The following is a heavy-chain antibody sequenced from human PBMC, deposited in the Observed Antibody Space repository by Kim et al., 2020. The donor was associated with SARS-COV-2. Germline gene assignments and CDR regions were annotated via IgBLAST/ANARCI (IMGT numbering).Heavy chain of an antibody. CDR3: AKDKRAMIVVSATTH. Sequence: GGSLRLSCAASGFTFSSYAMSWVRQAPGKGLEWVSAISGSGGSTYYADSVKGRFTISRDNSKNTLYLQMNSLRAEDTAVYYCAKDKRAMIVVSATTHWGQGTLVTVSS. D-gene: IGHD3-22*01. J-gene: IGHJ4*02. CDR1: GFTFSSYA. CDR2: ISGSGGST. V-gene: IGHV3-23*01.